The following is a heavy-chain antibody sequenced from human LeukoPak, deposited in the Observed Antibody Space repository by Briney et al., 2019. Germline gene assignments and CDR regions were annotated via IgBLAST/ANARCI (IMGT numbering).Heavy chain of an antibody. V-gene: IGHV5-51*01. Sequence: GESLKIPCKGTGYSFTKYWIAWVRQMPGKGLEWMGIIYPGDSDIRYSPSFQGQVTISADESISTAYLQWSSLEASDTAMYYCARREHSLGADAAFEIWGQGTLVTFAP. CDR1: GYSFTKYW. J-gene: IGHJ3*02. CDR3: ARREHSLGADAAFEI. D-gene: IGHD1/OR15-1a*01. CDR2: IYPGDSDI.